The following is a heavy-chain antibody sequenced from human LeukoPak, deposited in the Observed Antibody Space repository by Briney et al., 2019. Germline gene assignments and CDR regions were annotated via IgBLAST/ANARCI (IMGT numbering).Heavy chain of an antibody. CDR1: GYSFTSYW. Sequence: HGESLKISRKGSGYSFTSYWIGWVRQMPGKGLEWMGIIYPGDSDTRYSPSFQGQVTISADKSISTAYLQWSSLKASDTAMYYCARRDYYDSSGYYSEKTVWFDPWGQGTLVTVSS. CDR2: IYPGDSDT. V-gene: IGHV5-51*01. CDR3: ARRDYYDSSGYYSEKTVWFDP. J-gene: IGHJ5*02. D-gene: IGHD3-22*01.